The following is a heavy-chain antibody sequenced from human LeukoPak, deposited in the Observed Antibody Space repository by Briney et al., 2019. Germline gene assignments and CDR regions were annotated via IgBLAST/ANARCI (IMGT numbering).Heavy chain of an antibody. D-gene: IGHD6-19*01. CDR3: ATSYSSGWYED. J-gene: IGHJ4*02. Sequence: PGGSLRLSCAASGFTFSSYSMNWVRQAPGKGLEWVSYISSSGSTIYYADSVKGRFTISRDNAKNSLYLQMNSLRAEDTAVYYCATSYSSGWYEDWGQGTLVTVSS. V-gene: IGHV3-48*04. CDR1: GFTFSSYS. CDR2: ISSSGSTI.